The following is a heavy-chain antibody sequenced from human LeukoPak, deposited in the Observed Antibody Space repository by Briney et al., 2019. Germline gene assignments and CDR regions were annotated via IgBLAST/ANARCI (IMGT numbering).Heavy chain of an antibody. D-gene: IGHD2-21*02. J-gene: IGHJ4*02. V-gene: IGHV3-7*03. CDR2: IKQDGSEK. Sequence: GGSLRLSCVASGFTFSSRDWMTWVRQAPGKGLEWVANIKQDGSEKNYVDSVKGRFTISRDNAKNSVDLQMNNLRVDDTAIYYCAKDHANTPVVTNWGQGILVSVSS. CDR1: GFTFSSRDW. CDR3: AKDHANTPVVTN.